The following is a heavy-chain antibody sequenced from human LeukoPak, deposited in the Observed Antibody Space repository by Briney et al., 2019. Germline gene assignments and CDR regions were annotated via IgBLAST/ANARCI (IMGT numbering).Heavy chain of an antibody. J-gene: IGHJ4*02. CDR2: INPNIGVT. V-gene: IGHV1-2*02. D-gene: IGHD6-6*01. Sequence: ASVKVSCKASGYTFTGYYMHWVRQAPGQGLEWMGWINPNIGVTKYAEKFQGRVTLTRDPSTSTGYMDLRNLRSDDTAVYYCATSNKQLVFCLDYWGQGTPVAVS. CDR1: GYTFTGYY. CDR3: ATSNKQLVFCLDY.